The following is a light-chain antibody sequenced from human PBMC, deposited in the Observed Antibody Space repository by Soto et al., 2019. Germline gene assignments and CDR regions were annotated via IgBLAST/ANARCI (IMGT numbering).Light chain of an antibody. CDR3: QQTYSSPPT. Sequence: DIQMTQSPSSLSASVGDRVTITCRASQSISSYLNWYQQKPGKAPKLLIYAASSLQSGVPSRFSGSGSGTDFTLTINSLQPADFATYYCQQTYSSPPTFGQGTKVDIK. CDR2: AAS. V-gene: IGKV1-39*01. CDR1: QSISSY. J-gene: IGKJ1*01.